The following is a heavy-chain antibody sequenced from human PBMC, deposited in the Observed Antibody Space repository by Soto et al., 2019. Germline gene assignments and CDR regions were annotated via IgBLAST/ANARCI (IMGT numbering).Heavy chain of an antibody. J-gene: IGHJ6*03. CDR2: IIPILGIA. CDR1: GGTFSSYT. Sequence: QVQLVQSGAEVKKPGSSVKVSCKASGGTFSSYTISWVRQAPGQGLEWMGRIIPILGIANYAQKFQGRVTITADKSTSTAYMELSSLRSEDTAVYYCERSYCSGGSCHSSRTRYYYYMDVWGKGTTVTVSS. CDR3: ERSYCSGGSCHSSRTRYYYYMDV. V-gene: IGHV1-69*02. D-gene: IGHD2-15*01.